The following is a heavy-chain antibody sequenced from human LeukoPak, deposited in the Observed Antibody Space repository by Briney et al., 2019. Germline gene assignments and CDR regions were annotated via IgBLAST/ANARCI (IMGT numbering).Heavy chain of an antibody. J-gene: IGHJ4*02. CDR1: GFSFSDYY. CDR3: ARVNYYDSSGSWIDY. V-gene: IGHV3-11*06. Sequence: PGGSLRLSCVASGFSFSDYYMNWIRQAPGKGLEWVSYISSSSTYTNYADSVKGRFTISRDNAKNSVYLQMNSLRGEDTAVYYCARVNYYDSSGSWIDYWGQGTLVTVSS. D-gene: IGHD3-22*01. CDR2: ISSSSTYT.